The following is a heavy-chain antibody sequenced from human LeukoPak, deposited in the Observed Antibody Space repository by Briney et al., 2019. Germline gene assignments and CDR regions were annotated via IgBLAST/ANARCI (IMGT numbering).Heavy chain of an antibody. Sequence: SETLSLTCAVYGSLDIYYFMFVRQPPGKGLQWLGEITYRRSADYNPSLKSRLTISIDVPQRQISLQLRSVTAADTAVYYRAAYGGDWNFDSWGQGTLVIVSS. CDR2: ITYRRSA. V-gene: IGHV4-34*01. J-gene: IGHJ4*02. D-gene: IGHD2-21*01. CDR1: GSLDIYY. CDR3: AAYGGDWNFDS.